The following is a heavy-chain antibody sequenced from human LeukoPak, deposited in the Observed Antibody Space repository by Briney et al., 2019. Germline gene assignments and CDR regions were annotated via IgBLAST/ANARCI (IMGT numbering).Heavy chain of an antibody. CDR1: GYTLTELS. Sequence: ASVNVSCKVSGYTLTELSMHWVRQAPGKGLEWMGGFDPEDGETIYAQKFQGRVTMTEDTSTDTAYMGLSSLRSEDTAVYYCATGRWAAGRGEFDYWGQGTLVTVSS. CDR3: ATGRWAAGRGEFDY. D-gene: IGHD6-13*01. J-gene: IGHJ4*02. V-gene: IGHV1-24*01. CDR2: FDPEDGET.